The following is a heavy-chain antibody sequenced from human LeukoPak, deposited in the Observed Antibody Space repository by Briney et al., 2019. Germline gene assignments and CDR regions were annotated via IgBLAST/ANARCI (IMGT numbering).Heavy chain of an antibody. D-gene: IGHD1-1*01. CDR2: IRYDGRNK. Sequence: GGSLRLSCAASGFTFSSYGMHWVRQAPGKGLDWVAFIRYDGRNKYSADSVKGRFTIYRDNSKSTLYLQMNSLRPEDTDVYYCAKGGSNNWSFDNWGQGTLVTVSS. CDR3: AKGGSNNWSFDN. V-gene: IGHV3-30*02. J-gene: IGHJ4*02. CDR1: GFTFSSYG.